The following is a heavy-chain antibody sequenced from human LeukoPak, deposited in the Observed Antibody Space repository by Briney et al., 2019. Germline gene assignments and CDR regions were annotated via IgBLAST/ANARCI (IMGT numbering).Heavy chain of an antibody. D-gene: IGHD2-2*01. V-gene: IGHV1-18*01. CDR2: ISGNNDNP. Sequence: ASVKVSCMASGYTLSNFGISWVRHGPGQGVEWMGWISGNNDNPNYGQQFQGRLTVTTDSSTNTAYMELRNLRSDDTAVYYCARDGTSTDDYWGQGPLVTVSS. CDR1: GYTLSNFG. CDR3: ARDGTSTDDY. J-gene: IGHJ4*02.